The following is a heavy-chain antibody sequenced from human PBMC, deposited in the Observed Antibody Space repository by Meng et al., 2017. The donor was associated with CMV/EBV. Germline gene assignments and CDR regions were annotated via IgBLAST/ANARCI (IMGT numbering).Heavy chain of an antibody. V-gene: IGHV3-48*04. CDR2: ISSSGSTI. D-gene: IGHD3-10*01. J-gene: IGHJ4*02. CDR3: ARFRGVISPFDY. CDR1: GFTFSSYS. Sequence: GESLKISCAASGFTFSSYSMNWVRQAPGKGLEWVSYISSSGSTIYYADSVKGRFTISRDNAKNSLYLQMNSLRAEDTAVYYCARFRGVISPFDYWGQGTLVTVSS.